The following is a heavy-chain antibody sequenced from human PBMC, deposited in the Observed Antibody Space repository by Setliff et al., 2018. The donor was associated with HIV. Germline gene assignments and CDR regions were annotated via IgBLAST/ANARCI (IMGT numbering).Heavy chain of an antibody. D-gene: IGHD6-6*01. CDR3: ASLGGLLYTSSSLRGVDY. CDR2: INQDGSEK. V-gene: IGHV3-7*01. Sequence: GGSLRLSCATSKFTFSYYWMSWVRQAPGKGLEWVANINQDGSEKYYVDSVKGRFTISRDNSKTSLYLEMSSLRAEDTAVYYCASLGGLLYTSSSLRGVDYWGQGTLVTVSS. CDR1: KFTFSYYW. J-gene: IGHJ4*02.